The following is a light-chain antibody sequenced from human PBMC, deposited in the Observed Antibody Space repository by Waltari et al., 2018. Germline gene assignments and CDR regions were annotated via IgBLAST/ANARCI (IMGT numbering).Light chain of an antibody. CDR2: EDY. CDR1: SLGEKY. J-gene: IGLJ2*01. CDR3: HAWDTNTAV. Sequence: SYELSQTPSVSVSPGQTSTIKCSGASLGEKYVSWYQQKAGQSPVRVIYEDYKRPSGIPERFSGSSSGNTATLTISGTQAMDEADYYCHAWDTNTAVFGGGTKVTVL. V-gene: IGLV3-1*01.